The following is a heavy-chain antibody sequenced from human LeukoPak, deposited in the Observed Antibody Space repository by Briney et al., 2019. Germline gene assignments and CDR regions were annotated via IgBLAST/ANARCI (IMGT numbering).Heavy chain of an antibody. D-gene: IGHD3-10*01. J-gene: IGHJ6*03. CDR1: GFTFSSYE. CDR3: AKSMLRGYYYMDV. V-gene: IGHV3-48*03. Sequence: PGGSLRLSCAASGFTFSSYEMNWVRQAPGKGLEWVPYINGSGNTMDYADSVKGRFTISRDNSKNTLYLQMNRLRPEDTAVYYCAKSMLRGYYYMDVWGKGTTVIISS. CDR2: INGSGNTM.